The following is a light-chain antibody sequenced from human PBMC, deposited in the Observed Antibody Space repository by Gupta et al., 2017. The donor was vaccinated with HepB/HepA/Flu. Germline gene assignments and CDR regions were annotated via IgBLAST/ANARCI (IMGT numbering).Light chain of an antibody. V-gene: IGKV1-5*03. CDR1: QSISSW. J-gene: IGKJ1*01. CDR3: QHENSSPWT. Sequence: DIQMTQSPSTLSASVGDRVTITCRASQSISSWLAWFQQKPGKAPKFLIYKASRVESGVPSRFSGSGSGTEFTLTINSRQTDDFATYYCQHENSSPWTFGQGTKVENK. CDR2: KAS.